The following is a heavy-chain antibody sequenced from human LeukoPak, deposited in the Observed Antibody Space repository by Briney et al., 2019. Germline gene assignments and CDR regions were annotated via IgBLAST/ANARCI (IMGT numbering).Heavy chain of an antibody. CDR2: IKSKTDGATT. J-gene: IGHJ4*02. D-gene: IGHD3-22*01. Sequence: GGSLRLSCAASGFTFSNAWMSWVRQAPGKGLEWVGRIKSKTDGATTDYAAPVKGRFTISRDDSKNTLYLQMNSLKTEDTAVYYCTTDAMYYYDSSGYYYEDYWGQGTLVTVSS. CDR1: GFTFSNAW. CDR3: TTDAMYYYDSSGYYYEDY. V-gene: IGHV3-15*01.